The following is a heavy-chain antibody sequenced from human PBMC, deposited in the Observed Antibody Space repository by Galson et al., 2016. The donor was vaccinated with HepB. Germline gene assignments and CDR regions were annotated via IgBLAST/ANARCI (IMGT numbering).Heavy chain of an antibody. CDR2: ISGNTYT. D-gene: IGHD2-15*01. CDR3: ARGGWRRAIDY. Sequence: SLRLSCAASGFIFGDYYMTWIRQAPGKGLQWISYISGNTYTAYADSVKGRFTISRDNANNSVYLPMNDLRVDDTAIYYCARGGWRRAIDYWGQGILVTVSS. V-gene: IGHV3-11*06. J-gene: IGHJ4*02. CDR1: GFIFGDYY.